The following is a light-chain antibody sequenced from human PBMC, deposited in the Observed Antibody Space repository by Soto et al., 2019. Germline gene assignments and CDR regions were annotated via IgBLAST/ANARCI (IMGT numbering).Light chain of an antibody. CDR3: QQNGCSAYT. CDR2: GAS. J-gene: IGKJ2*01. CDR1: QSVSSSY. V-gene: IGKV3-20*01. Sequence: EIVLTQSPGTLSLSPGERATLSCRASQSVSSSYFAWYQKKPGQAPRLLIDGASSRATGIPDMFSGSGAGTYFTLTISRLAPDDFAVYYCQQNGCSAYTFGQGTKLEIK.